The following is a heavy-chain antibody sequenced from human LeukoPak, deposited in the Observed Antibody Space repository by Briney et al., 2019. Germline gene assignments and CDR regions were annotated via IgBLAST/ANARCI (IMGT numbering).Heavy chain of an antibody. CDR2: ISSSHGYI. J-gene: IGHJ4*02. D-gene: IGHD3-10*01. CDR1: GFTFSDYS. V-gene: IGHV3-21*01. CDR3: ARDYYGSGSYSIFDY. Sequence: PGGSLRLSCAASGFTFSDYSMNWVRQAPGKGLEWVSSISSSHGYIYYADSVKGRFTISRDNAKKSLYLQMNSLRAEDTAVYYCARDYYGSGSYSIFDYWGQGTLVTVSS.